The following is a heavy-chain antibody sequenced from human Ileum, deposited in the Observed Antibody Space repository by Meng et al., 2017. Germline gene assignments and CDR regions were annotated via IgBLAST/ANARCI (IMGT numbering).Heavy chain of an antibody. CDR1: GFNFRRYA. V-gene: IGHV3-33*01. CDR2: IWYDGTTK. CDR3: ARGGLEVAPGTRTDAFDM. J-gene: IGHJ3*02. D-gene: IGHD3-3*01. Sequence: GESLKISCSASGFNFRRYAMHWVRQAPGKGLEWVAVIWYDGTTKYYTGSVKGRFSIYRDDSKSTLYLQMNSLRAEDTAVYHCARGGLEVAPGTRTDAFDMWGQGTMVTVSS.